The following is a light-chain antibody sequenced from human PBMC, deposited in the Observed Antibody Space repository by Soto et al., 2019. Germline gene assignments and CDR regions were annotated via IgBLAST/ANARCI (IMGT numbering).Light chain of an antibody. J-gene: IGLJ3*02. CDR2: GVS. V-gene: IGLV2-14*01. CDR3: SSYTSSSTSWV. Sequence: QSALTQPASVSGSPGQSITISCSGTSSDVGGYNYVSWYQQHPGKAPKLMIYGVSDRPSGVSNRFSGSKSGNTPSLTISGLQAEDEADYYCSSYTSSSTSWVFGGGTKLTVL. CDR1: SSDVGGYNY.